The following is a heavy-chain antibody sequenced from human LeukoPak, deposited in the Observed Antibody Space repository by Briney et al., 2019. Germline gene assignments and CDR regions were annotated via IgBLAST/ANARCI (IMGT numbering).Heavy chain of an antibody. D-gene: IGHD6-6*01. CDR2: INTDGSST. Sequence: GGSLRLSCAASGFTFSSYWMHWVRQAPGKGLVWVSRINTDGSSTTYADSVKGRFTISRDNVKNTLYLQMNRLSAEDTAVYYCARGYSSSYRIDYWGQGTLVTVSS. CDR3: ARGYSSSYRIDY. CDR1: GFTFSSYW. V-gene: IGHV3-74*01. J-gene: IGHJ4*02.